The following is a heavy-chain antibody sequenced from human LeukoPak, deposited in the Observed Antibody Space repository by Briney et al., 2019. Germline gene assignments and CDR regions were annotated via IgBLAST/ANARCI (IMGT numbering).Heavy chain of an antibody. Sequence: GGSLRLSCAASEFTFSTYWMHWVRQAPGKGLVWVSRINSDGSITNYADSVKGRFTISRDNAKNTLYLQMNSLRAEDTAVYYCARDASALVGATRSRAFDIWGQGTMVTVSS. CDR3: ARDASALVGATRSRAFDI. CDR1: EFTFSTYW. CDR2: INSDGSIT. D-gene: IGHD1-26*01. J-gene: IGHJ3*02. V-gene: IGHV3-74*01.